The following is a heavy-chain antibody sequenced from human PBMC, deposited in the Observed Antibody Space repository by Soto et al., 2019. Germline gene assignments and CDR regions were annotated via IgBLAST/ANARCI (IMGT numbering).Heavy chain of an antibody. Sequence: ASVKGSCKASGGTFSSYAISWVRQAPGQGLEWMGGIIPIFGTANYAQKFQGRVTITADESTSTAYMELSSLRSEDTAVYYCARGLLRYFDWLLYGGMDVWGQGTTVTVSS. J-gene: IGHJ6*02. D-gene: IGHD3-9*01. V-gene: IGHV1-69*13. CDR1: GGTFSSYA. CDR3: ARGLLRYFDWLLYGGMDV. CDR2: IIPIFGTA.